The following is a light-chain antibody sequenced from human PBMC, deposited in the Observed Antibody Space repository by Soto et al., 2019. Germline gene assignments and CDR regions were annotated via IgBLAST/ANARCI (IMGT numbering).Light chain of an antibody. Sequence: QSALTQPPSASGTPGQRVTISCSGSSSNIGRNTVNWYQQLPGTAPKLLIYINNQRPSGVPDRFSGSKSGTSASLAISGLQSEDEADYYCAAWDDSLNGRVFGGGTKLTVL. V-gene: IGLV1-44*01. CDR1: SSNIGRNT. J-gene: IGLJ2*01. CDR3: AAWDDSLNGRV. CDR2: INN.